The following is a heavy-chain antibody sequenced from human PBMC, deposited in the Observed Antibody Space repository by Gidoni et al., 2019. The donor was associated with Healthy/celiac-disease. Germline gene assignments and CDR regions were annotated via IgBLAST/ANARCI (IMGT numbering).Heavy chain of an antibody. CDR3: ARVEYAETGGSWFDP. D-gene: IGHD2-2*01. J-gene: IGHJ5*02. V-gene: IGHV4-59*01. Sequence: QVQLQASGPGLVKPSETLSLTCTVSGGSISSYYWSWIRQPPGKGLEWIGYIYYSGSTNYNPSLKSRVTISVDTSKNQFSLKLSSVTAADTAVYYCARVEYAETGGSWFDPWGQGTLVTVSS. CDR2: IYYSGST. CDR1: GGSISSYY.